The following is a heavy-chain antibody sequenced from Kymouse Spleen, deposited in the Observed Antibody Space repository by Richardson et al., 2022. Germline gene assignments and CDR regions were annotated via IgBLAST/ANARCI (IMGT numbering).Heavy chain of an antibody. J-gene: IGHJ6*02. CDR1: GFTFSGSA. CDR3: TGSSNYYYGMDV. D-gene: IGHD1-26*01. CDR2: IRSKANSYAT. Sequence: EVQLVESGGGLVQPGGSLKLSCAASGFTFSGSAMHWVRQASGKGLEWVGRIRSKANSYATAYAASVKGRFTISRDDSKNTAYLQMNSLKTEDTAVYYCTGSSNYYYGMDVWGQGTTVTVSS. V-gene: IGHV3-73*02.